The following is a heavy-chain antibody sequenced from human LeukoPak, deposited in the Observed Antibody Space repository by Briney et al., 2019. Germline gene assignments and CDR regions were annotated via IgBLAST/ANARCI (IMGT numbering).Heavy chain of an antibody. Sequence: PGGSLRLSCAACGFTFQDAWMNWVRQAPGKGLEWVCRIKKKSDGGTTDYAAPVNGRFTVTRDDSKNTLYLQMNSLKIEDTAMYFCTTWFFDTGSHCCGQGTLVTVSS. CDR2: IKKKSDGGTT. CDR1: GFTFQDAW. CDR3: TTWFFDTGSHC. V-gene: IGHV3-15*07. J-gene: IGHJ4*02. D-gene: IGHD3-10*01.